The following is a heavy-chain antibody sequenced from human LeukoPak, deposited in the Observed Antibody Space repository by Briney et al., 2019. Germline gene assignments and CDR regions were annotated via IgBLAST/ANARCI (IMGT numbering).Heavy chain of an antibody. D-gene: IGHD3-22*01. CDR3: AKSPWGDSSGYYSDY. Sequence: GGSLRLSCAASGFTSSSYGMHWVRQAPGKGLEWVAVISYDGSSKYYADSVKGRFTISRDNSKNTLYLQMNSLRAEDTAVYYCAKSPWGDSSGYYSDYWGQGTLVTVSS. V-gene: IGHV3-30*18. CDR2: ISYDGSSK. CDR1: GFTSSSYG. J-gene: IGHJ4*02.